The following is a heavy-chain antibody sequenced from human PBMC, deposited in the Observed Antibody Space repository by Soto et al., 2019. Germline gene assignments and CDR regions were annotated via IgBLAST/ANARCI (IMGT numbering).Heavy chain of an antibody. CDR1: GGSISSYY. CDR2: IYYSGST. Sequence: SETLSLTCTVSGGSISSYYWSWIRQPPGKGLEWIGYIYYSGSTNYNPSLKSRVTISVDTSKNQFSLKLSSVTAADTAVYYCARERQLPIFDYWGQGTLVTVSS. CDR3: ARERQLPIFDY. V-gene: IGHV4-59*12. J-gene: IGHJ4*02. D-gene: IGHD2-2*01.